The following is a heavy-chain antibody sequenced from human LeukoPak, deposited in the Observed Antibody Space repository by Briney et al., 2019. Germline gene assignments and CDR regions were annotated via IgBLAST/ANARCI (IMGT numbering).Heavy chain of an antibody. V-gene: IGHV3-11*04. CDR3: VIIGAMGAFDI. CDR1: GGSISSSSYY. CDR2: ISSSVSSI. J-gene: IGHJ3*02. Sequence: PSETLSLTCTVSGGSISSSSYYWGWIRQPPGKGLEWVSYISSSVSSIYYADSVKGRFTISRDNAKNSLYLQMNSLRAEDTAVYYCVIIGAMGAFDIWGQGTKVTVSS. D-gene: IGHD2-2*01.